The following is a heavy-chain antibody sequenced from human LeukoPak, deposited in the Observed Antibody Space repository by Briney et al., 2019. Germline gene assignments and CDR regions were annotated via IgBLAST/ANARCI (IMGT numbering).Heavy chain of an antibody. CDR1: GFSFNDYV. J-gene: IGHJ3*02. V-gene: IGHV3-9*01. D-gene: IGHD6-6*01. CDR2: LNWKSDSI. CDR3: ARLSDTEGSSTSYRASDI. Sequence: PGGSLRLSCAASGFSFNDYVMHWVRQAPGKGPEWVSGLNWKSDSIGYVDSVKGRFTISIDNAKNSLYLQMNSLRAEDTAVYYCARLSDTEGSSTSYRASDIWGQGTMVTVSS.